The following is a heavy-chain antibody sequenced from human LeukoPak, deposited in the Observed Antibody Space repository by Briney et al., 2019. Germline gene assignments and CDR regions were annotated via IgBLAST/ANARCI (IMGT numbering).Heavy chain of an antibody. J-gene: IGHJ3*02. CDR2: ISSSSSTI. D-gene: IGHD2-15*01. V-gene: IGHV3-48*04. Sequence: PGGSLRLSCAASGFTFSSYSMNWVRQAPGKGLEWVSYISSSSSTIYYADSVKGRFTISRDNAKNSLYLQMNSLRAEDTAVYYCARERIKLNDAFDIWGQGTMVTVSS. CDR3: ARERIKLNDAFDI. CDR1: GFTFSSYS.